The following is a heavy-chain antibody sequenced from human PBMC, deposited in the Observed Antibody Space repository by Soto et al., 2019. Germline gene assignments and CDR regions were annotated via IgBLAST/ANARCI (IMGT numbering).Heavy chain of an antibody. J-gene: IGHJ6*02. CDR1: GSTFSFYA. CDR2: ISYDGSNE. CDR3: AKSDCTGYPPGGFYYYGLDV. D-gene: IGHD2-8*02. V-gene: IGHV3-30*18. Sequence: QVQLVESGGGVDQPGRSLRLSCAASGSTFSFYAMHWVRQAPGKGLEWVVVISYDGSNEDYADSVKGRFTISRDNSKNTLYLQMNSLRAEDTAVYYCAKSDCTGYPPGGFYYYGLDVWGQGTTVTVSS.